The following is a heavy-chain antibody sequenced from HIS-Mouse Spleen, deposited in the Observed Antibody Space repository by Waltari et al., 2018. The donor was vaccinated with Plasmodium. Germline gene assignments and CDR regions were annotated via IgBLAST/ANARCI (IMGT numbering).Heavy chain of an antibody. CDR3: ARDLAAAGHFDY. CDR2: INPNSGGT. CDR1: GYTFTGYY. D-gene: IGHD6-13*01. J-gene: IGHJ4*02. V-gene: IGHV1-2*02. Sequence: QVQLVQSGAEVKKPGASVKVSCTASGYTFTGYYMPCVRQAPGQGLEWMGWINPNSGGTNYAQKFQGRVTMTRDTSISTAYMELSRLRSDDTAVYYCARDLAAAGHFDYWGQGTLVTVSS.